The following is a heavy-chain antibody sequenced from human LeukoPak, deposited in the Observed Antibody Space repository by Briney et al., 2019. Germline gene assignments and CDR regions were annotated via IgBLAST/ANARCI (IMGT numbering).Heavy chain of an antibody. J-gene: IGHJ4*02. D-gene: IGHD5-12*01. V-gene: IGHV3-30*18. CDR1: GFTFSSYS. Sequence: GGSLRLSCAASGFTFSSYSMNWVRQAPGKGLEWVAVISYDGSNKYYADSVKGRFTISRDNSKNTLYLQMNSLRAEDTAVYYCAKAYSGYDISDYWGQGTLVTVSS. CDR2: ISYDGSNK. CDR3: AKAYSGYDISDY.